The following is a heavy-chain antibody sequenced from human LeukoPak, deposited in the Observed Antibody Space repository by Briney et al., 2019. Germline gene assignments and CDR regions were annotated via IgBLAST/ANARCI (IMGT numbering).Heavy chain of an antibody. V-gene: IGHV4-34*01. CDR3: ARGPVVVPAAIWYFDL. J-gene: IGHJ2*01. D-gene: IGHD2-2*02. Sequence: SETLSLTCAVYGGSFSGYYWSWIRQPPGKGLEWIGEINHSGSTNYNPSLKSRVTISVDTSKNQFSLKLSSVTAADTAVYYCARGPVVVPAAIWYFDLWGRGTLVTVSS. CDR2: INHSGST. CDR1: GGSFSGYY.